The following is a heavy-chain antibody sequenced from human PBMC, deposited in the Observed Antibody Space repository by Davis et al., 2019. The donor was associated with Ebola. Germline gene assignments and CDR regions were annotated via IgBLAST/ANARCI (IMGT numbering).Heavy chain of an antibody. CDR2: ISSGGGAP. Sequence: GESLKISCAASGFTFSSYAMGWVRQAPGKGLEWVSDISSGGGAPYYADSVKGRFTTFRDNPKNTLYLQMNSLKADDTAVYYCARDLYCTNGVCYMALGYWGQGTLVTVSS. D-gene: IGHD2-8*01. CDR1: GFTFSSYA. CDR3: ARDLYCTNGVCYMALGY. J-gene: IGHJ4*02. V-gene: IGHV3-23*01.